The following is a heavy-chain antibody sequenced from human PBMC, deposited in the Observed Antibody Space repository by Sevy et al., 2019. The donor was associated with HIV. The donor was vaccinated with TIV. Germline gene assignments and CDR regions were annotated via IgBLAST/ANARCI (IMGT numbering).Heavy chain of an antibody. V-gene: IGHV4-39*01. J-gene: IGHJ6*02. Sequence: SETLSLTCTVSGGPISSSSYYWGWIRQPPGKGLEWIGSIYYSGSTYYNPSLKSRVTISVDTSKNQFSLKLSSVTAADTAVYYCARLGEDSGYDFNYYYYGMDVWGQGTTVTVSS. CDR2: IYYSGST. CDR3: ARLGEDSGYDFNYYYYGMDV. CDR1: GGPISSSSYY. D-gene: IGHD5-12*01.